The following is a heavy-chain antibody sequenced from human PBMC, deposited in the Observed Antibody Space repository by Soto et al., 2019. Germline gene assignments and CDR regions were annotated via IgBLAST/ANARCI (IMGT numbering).Heavy chain of an antibody. D-gene: IGHD3-22*01. Sequence: ASVKVSCKASGYTFTSYYMHWVRQAPGQGLEWMGIINPSGGSTSYAQKFQGRVTMTRDTSTSTVYMELSSLRSEDTAVYYCARGRITMIVVVSPLGYGMDAWGQGTTVTSP. J-gene: IGHJ6*02. CDR1: GYTFTSYY. CDR2: INPSGGST. CDR3: ARGRITMIVVVSPLGYGMDA. V-gene: IGHV1-46*03.